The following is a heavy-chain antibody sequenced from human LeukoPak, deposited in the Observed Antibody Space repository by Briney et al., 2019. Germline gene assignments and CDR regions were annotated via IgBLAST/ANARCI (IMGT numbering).Heavy chain of an antibody. V-gene: IGHV3-48*03. Sequence: GGSLRLSCAASGFTFSSYGMNWVRQAPGKGLEWVSYIGSSGSTIYYADSVNGRFTISRDNAKNSLYLQMNSLRAEDTAVYYCARLFGITMVRGDNFDYWGQGTLVTVSS. CDR3: ARLFGITMVRGDNFDY. D-gene: IGHD3-10*01. CDR1: GFTFSSYG. J-gene: IGHJ4*02. CDR2: IGSSGSTI.